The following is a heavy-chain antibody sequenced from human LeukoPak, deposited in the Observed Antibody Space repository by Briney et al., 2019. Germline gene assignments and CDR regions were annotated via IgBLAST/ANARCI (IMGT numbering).Heavy chain of an antibody. V-gene: IGHV4-59*01. CDR3: ARERGYSGYVVFDY. CDR2: IYYSGST. Sequence: SETLSLTCTVSGGSISSYYWSWIRQPPGKGLEWIGYIYYSGSTNYNPSLKSRVTISVDTSENQFSLKLSSVTAADTAVYYCARERGYSGYVVFDYWGQGTLVTVSS. CDR1: GGSISSYY. J-gene: IGHJ4*02. D-gene: IGHD5-12*01.